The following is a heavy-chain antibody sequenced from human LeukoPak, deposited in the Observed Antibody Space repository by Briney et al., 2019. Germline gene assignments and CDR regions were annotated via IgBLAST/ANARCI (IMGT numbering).Heavy chain of an antibody. Sequence: SVKVSCKASGGTFSSYAISWVRQAPGQGLEWMGRIIPIFGTANYAQKFQGRVTITTDESKSTAYMELSSLRSEDTAVYYCARESKNVLLWFGESQTDFDYWGQGTLVTVSS. CDR1: GGTFSSYA. J-gene: IGHJ4*02. CDR2: IIPIFGTA. V-gene: IGHV1-69*05. CDR3: ARESKNVLLWFGESQTDFDY. D-gene: IGHD3-10*01.